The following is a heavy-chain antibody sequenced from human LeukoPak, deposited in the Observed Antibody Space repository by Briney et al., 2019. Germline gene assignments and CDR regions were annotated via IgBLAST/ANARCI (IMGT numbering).Heavy chain of an antibody. CDR3: AREGSSWFRDYYYYMDV. CDR1: GGSISSYY. D-gene: IGHD6-13*01. V-gene: IGHV4-4*07. Sequence: SETLSLTCTVSGGSISSYYWSWIRQPAGKGLEWIGRIYTSGSTNYNPSLKSRVTMSVDTSKNQFSLRLSSVTAADTAVYYCAREGSSWFRDYYYYMDVWGKGTTVTISS. J-gene: IGHJ6*03. CDR2: IYTSGST.